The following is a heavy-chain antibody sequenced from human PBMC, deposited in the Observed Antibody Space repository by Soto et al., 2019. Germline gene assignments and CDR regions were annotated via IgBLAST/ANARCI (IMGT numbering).Heavy chain of an antibody. CDR1: GYTFTGYY. J-gene: IGHJ6*02. CDR2: INPNSGGT. V-gene: IGHV1-2*04. Sequence: ASVKVSCKASGYTFTGYYMHWVRQAPGQGLEWMGWINPNSGGTNYAQKFQGWVTMTRDTSISTAYMELSRLRSDDTAVYYCARETEYSRGWYIHYGMDVWGQGTTVTVSS. D-gene: IGHD6-19*01. CDR3: ARETEYSRGWYIHYGMDV.